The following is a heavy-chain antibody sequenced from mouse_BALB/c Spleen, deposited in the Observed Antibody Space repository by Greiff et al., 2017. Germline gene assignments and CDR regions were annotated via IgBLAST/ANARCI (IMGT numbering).Heavy chain of an antibody. Sequence: QVHVKQSGAELVRPGVSVKISCKGSGYTFTDYAMHWVKQSHAKSLEWIGVISTYYGDASYNQKFKGKATMTVDKSSSTAYMELARLTSEDSAIYYCARQYGNYGYYAMDYWGQGTSVTVSS. CDR3: ARQYGNYGYYAMDY. CDR1: GYTFTDYA. D-gene: IGHD2-10*02. J-gene: IGHJ4*01. V-gene: IGHV1S137*01. CDR2: ISTYYGDA.